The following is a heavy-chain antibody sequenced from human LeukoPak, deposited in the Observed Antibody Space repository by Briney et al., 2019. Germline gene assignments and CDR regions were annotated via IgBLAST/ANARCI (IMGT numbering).Heavy chain of an antibody. CDR2: IYYSGSR. CDR3: ARDSVVVVAGTDYYYGLDV. J-gene: IGHJ6*02. V-gene: IGHV4-61*01. CDR1: GGSVSSVRSY. Sequence: SETLSLTCTVSGGSVSSVRSYWSWIRQPPGKGLEWIGYIYYSGSRNYNPSLKSRVTISLATSRNQFSLKLISVTAADTAVYYCARDSVVVVAGTDYYYGLDVWGQGTTVTVSS. D-gene: IGHD2-15*01.